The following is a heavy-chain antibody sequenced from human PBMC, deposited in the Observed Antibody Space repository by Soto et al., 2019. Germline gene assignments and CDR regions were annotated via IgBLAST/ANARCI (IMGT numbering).Heavy chain of an antibody. CDR3: AKSYYGDYDHRLRFDN. J-gene: IGHJ4*02. CDR1: GFPFSGYA. V-gene: IGHV3-23*01. Sequence: EVQLLESGGGLVQPGGSLRLSCAASGFPFSGYAINWVRQAPGKGLEWVSLISGSGSSTNYADAVKGRFTISRDNARDTVYVQRNSRRAEDTAVEYCAKSYYGDYDHRLRFDNWGQGTLVTVSS. CDR2: ISGSGSST. D-gene: IGHD4-17*01.